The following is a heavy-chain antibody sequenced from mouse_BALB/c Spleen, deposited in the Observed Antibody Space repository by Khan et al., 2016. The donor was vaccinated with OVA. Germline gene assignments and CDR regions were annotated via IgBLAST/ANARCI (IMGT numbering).Heavy chain of an antibody. CDR1: GYTFTSYY. V-gene: IGHV1S81*02. CDR2: INPSNGGT. D-gene: IGHD1-1*02. J-gene: IGHJ3*01. CDR3: TRSGYGAFAY. Sequence: VQLQQSGAELVKPGASVRLSCKASGYTFTSYYLYWVKQRPGHGLEWIGDINPSNGGTNFNENFKTKATLTVDKSSSTAYMQLSSLTSEDSAVYYGTRSGYGAFAYWGQGTLVTVSA.